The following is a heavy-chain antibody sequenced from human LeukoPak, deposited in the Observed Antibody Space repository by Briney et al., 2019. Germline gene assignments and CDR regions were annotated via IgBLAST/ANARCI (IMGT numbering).Heavy chain of an antibody. CDR2: IYSGGST. CDR1: GLIVTRDY. CDR3: ASLGY. Sequence: PGGSLRLSCVVSGLIVTRDYMSWVRQAPGMGLEWVSAIYSGGSTYYADSVKGRFTISRDNSKNTLYLQMNSLRAADTAVYYCASLGYWGQGTLVTVSS. J-gene: IGHJ4*02. V-gene: IGHV3-66*02.